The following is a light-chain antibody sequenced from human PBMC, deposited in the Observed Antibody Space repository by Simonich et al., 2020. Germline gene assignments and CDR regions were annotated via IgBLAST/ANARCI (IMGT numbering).Light chain of an antibody. Sequence: IVMTQSPATLSVSPGERATLSSGASQSVSGNLAWYQQKPGQAPRLLIYGASTRATGIPARFSGSGSGTEFTLTISSMQSEDFAVYYCQQYNNWPPWTFGQGTKVEIK. J-gene: IGKJ1*01. V-gene: IGKV3-15*01. CDR3: QQYNNWPPWT. CDR1: QSVSGN. CDR2: GAS.